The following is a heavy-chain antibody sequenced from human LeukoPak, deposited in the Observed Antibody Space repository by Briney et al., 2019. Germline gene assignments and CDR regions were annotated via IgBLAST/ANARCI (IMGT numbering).Heavy chain of an antibody. Sequence: KPGGSLRLSCAASGFTFSNAWMNWVRQAPGKGLEWVGRIKSKSDGGTTDYAAPVKGRFTISKDDSKNTLFLQMNSLKTEDTAVYYCARAVIAAEHADYWGQGTLVTVSS. CDR1: GFTFSNAW. D-gene: IGHD6-13*01. CDR2: IKSKSDGGTT. CDR3: ARAVIAAEHADY. J-gene: IGHJ4*02. V-gene: IGHV3-15*01.